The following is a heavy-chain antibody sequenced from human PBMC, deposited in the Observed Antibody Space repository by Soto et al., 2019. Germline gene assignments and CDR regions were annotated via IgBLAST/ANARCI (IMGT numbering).Heavy chain of an antibody. J-gene: IGHJ6*02. CDR2: ISGSGSSV. CDR3: AKVRASYLSASYFYYGLDV. V-gene: IGHV3-23*01. CDR1: GFTFSHYV. Sequence: EVELLESGGGLVRPGGSLRLSCAASGFTFSHYVRSWVRQSPERGLEWVSSISGSGSSVYVADSVRGRFIMSRDLSTNTVSLQMNSLRAEDTAVYYCAKVRASYLSASYFYYGLDVWGQGTTLTVSS. D-gene: IGHD3-10*01.